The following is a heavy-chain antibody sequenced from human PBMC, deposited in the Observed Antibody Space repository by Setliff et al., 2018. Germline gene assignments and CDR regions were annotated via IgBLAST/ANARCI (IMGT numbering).Heavy chain of an antibody. CDR1: GGSFSGYY. D-gene: IGHD6-19*01. CDR3: ARGIVAGTGAPGY. CDR2: IYDNGNT. J-gene: IGHJ4*02. Sequence: SETLSLTCAVYGGSFSGYYWSWIRQPPGKRLEWIGYIYDNGNTNYNPSLKSRVTISVDTSKEQFSLKLSSVTAADTAVYYCARGIVAGTGAPGYWGQGTLVTVSS. V-gene: IGHV4-59*01.